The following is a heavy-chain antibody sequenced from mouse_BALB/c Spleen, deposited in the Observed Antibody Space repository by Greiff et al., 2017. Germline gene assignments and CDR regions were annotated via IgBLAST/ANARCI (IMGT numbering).Heavy chain of an antibody. Sequence: EVQGVESGGGLVQPGGSLKLSCAASGFTFSSYTMSWVRQTPEKRLEWVAYISSGSSTIYYADTVKGRFTISRDNPKNTLFLQMTSLRSEDTAMYYCARREGTRDYFDYWGQGTTLTVSS. CDR2: ISSGSSTI. V-gene: IGHV5-17*02. CDR3: ARREGTRDYFDY. CDR1: GFTFSSYT. J-gene: IGHJ2*01. D-gene: IGHD3-3*01.